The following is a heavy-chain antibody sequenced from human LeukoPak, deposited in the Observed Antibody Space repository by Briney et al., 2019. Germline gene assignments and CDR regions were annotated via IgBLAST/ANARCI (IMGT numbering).Heavy chain of an antibody. Sequence: EASVKVSCKASGGTFSSYAISWVRQAPGQGLEWVGRIIPILGIANYAQKFQGRVTITADKSTSTAYMELSSLRSEDTAVYYCARGSDSSSWYGWFDPWGQGTLVTVSS. CDR1: GGTFSSYA. CDR2: IIPILGIA. CDR3: ARGSDSSSWYGWFDP. J-gene: IGHJ5*02. D-gene: IGHD6-13*01. V-gene: IGHV1-69*04.